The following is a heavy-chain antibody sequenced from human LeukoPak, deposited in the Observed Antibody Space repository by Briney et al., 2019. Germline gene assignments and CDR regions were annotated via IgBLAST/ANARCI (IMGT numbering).Heavy chain of an antibody. J-gene: IGHJ4*02. CDR1: GFTFSSYG. Sequence: GGSLRLSCAASGFTFSSYGMHWVRQAPGKGLEWVAFIRYDGSNKYYADSVRGRFTISRDNSKNTLYLQMNSLRAEDTAVYYCAKSHGSYYWSLVDYWGQGTLVTVSS. CDR3: AKSHGSYYWSLVDY. CDR2: IRYDGSNK. D-gene: IGHD1-26*01. V-gene: IGHV3-30*02.